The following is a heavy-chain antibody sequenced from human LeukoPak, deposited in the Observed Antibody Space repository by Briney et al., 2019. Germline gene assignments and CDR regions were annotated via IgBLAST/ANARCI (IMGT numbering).Heavy chain of an antibody. D-gene: IGHD3-10*01. V-gene: IGHV3-30*18. Sequence: PGGSLRLSCAVSVFPFRSYGMHGVRQHPGKGLEWVTDEPYDGSNKYYAESVKGRFTISRDNSKNTLYLQMNSLRAEDTAVYYCAKGGGDYYGFDYWGQGTLVTVSS. CDR3: AKGGGDYYGFDY. CDR2: EPYDGSNK. CDR1: VFPFRSYG. J-gene: IGHJ4*02.